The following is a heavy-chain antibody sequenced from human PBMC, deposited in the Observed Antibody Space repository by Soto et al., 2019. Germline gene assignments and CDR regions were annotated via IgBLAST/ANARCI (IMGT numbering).Heavy chain of an antibody. J-gene: IGHJ6*03. CDR1: GFPFSSYA. V-gene: IGHV3-23*01. CDR3: AKVGYSGYVPMDV. Sequence: GGSLRLSCAASGFPFSSYAMSLVRQAPGKGLEWVSAISGSGGSTYYADSVKGRFTISRDNSKNTLYLQMNSLRAEDTAVYYCAKVGYSGYVPMDVWGKGTTVTVSS. CDR2: ISGSGGST. D-gene: IGHD5-12*01.